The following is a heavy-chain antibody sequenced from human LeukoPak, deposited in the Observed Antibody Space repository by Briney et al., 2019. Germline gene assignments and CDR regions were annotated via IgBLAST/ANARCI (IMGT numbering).Heavy chain of an antibody. Sequence: SETLSLTCTVSGGSISSYYWSWIRQPPGEGLEWIGYIYYSGSTNYNPSLKSRVTISVDTSKNQFSLKLSSVTAADTAVYYCARDSSGGGSFNTFDYWGQGTLVTVSS. D-gene: IGHD2-15*01. CDR3: ARDSSGGGSFNTFDY. CDR2: IYYSGST. V-gene: IGHV4-59*01. CDR1: GGSISSYY. J-gene: IGHJ4*02.